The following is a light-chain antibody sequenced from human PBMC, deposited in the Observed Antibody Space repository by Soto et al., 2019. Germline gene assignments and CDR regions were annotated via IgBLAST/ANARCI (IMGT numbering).Light chain of an antibody. Sequence: IPLTQSPSSLSASVGDSVTITCRASQGITSYLAWYQQKPGKAPNLLIYGASTLQSGVPSRFSGIGSGTDFTLTINSLQAEDFATYSCQQTRSYPSTFGGGTKVDIK. CDR3: QQTRSYPST. CDR2: GAS. V-gene: IGKV1-9*01. CDR1: QGITSY. J-gene: IGKJ4*01.